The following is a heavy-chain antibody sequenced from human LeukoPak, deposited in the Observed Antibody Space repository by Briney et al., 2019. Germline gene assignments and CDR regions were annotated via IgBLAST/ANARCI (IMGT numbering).Heavy chain of an antibody. CDR2: IKEDGSEK. J-gene: IGHJ5*02. CDR3: AKCQVGCNWYDP. D-gene: IGHD2-2*01. Sequence: GGSLRLSCAASGFTFSRYWMTWVRQAPGKGLEWVANIKEDGSEKYYVDSVKGRFTISRDNARNSLYLQMNSLRAEDTAVYYCAKCQVGCNWYDPWGQGTLVTVSS. V-gene: IGHV3-7*01. CDR1: GFTFSRYW.